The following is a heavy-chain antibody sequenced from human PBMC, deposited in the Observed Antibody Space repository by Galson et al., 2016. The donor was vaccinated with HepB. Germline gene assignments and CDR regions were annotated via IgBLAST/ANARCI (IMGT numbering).Heavy chain of an antibody. Sequence: QSGAEVKKPGESLKISCKASAYTLSGIHWLRQAPGQRFEWMGWIHSGNGNTKYADKFKGRVTFTRDTAANTAYMELRSLTSEDTAVYYCARVPVFGVVLKDAFDIWGQGTIVTVSS. CDR2: IHSGNGNT. CDR3: ARVPVFGVVLKDAFDI. D-gene: IGHD3-3*01. CDR1: AYTLSG. V-gene: IGHV1-3*04. J-gene: IGHJ3*02.